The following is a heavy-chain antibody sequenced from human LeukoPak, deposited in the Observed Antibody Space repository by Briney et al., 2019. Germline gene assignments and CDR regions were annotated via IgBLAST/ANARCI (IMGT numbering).Heavy chain of an antibody. CDR2: IWYDGSNK. D-gene: IGHD6-19*01. CDR1: GFTFSSYG. V-gene: IGHV3-33*01. CDR3: ARERRAVAGMDD. Sequence: GGSLRLSCAASGFTFSSYGMHWVRQAPGKGLEWVAVIWYDGSNKYYADSVKGRFTISRDNSKNTLYLQMNSLRAEDTAVYYCARERRAVAGMDDWGQGTLVTVSS. J-gene: IGHJ4*02.